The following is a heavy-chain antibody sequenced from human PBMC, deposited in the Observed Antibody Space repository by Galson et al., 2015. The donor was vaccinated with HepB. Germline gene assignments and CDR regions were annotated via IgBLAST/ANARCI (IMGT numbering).Heavy chain of an antibody. CDR2: IGDSGDRT. J-gene: IGHJ4*02. D-gene: IGHD1-26*01. CDR1: GFTFSSYA. V-gene: IGHV3-23*01. Sequence: SLRLSCAASGFTFSSYAMSWVRQAPGKGLEWVSAIGDSGDRTDYMDSVKVRFTISRDNLKNILYLQMNSLRAEDTAVYYCAKEEWELQEGHFDYWGQGALVTVSS. CDR3: AKEEWELQEGHFDY.